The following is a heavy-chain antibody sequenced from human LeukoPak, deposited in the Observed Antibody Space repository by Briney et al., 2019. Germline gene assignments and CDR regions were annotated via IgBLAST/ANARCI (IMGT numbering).Heavy chain of an antibody. CDR2: IYYSGST. CDR1: GGSISSYY. CDR3: ARDLLNYYDSSGYQRWFDP. V-gene: IGHV4-59*01. J-gene: IGHJ5*02. Sequence: SETLSLTCTVSGGSISSYYWSWIRQPPGKGLEWIGYIYYSGSTNYNPSLKSRVTISVDTSKNQFSLKLSSMTAADTTVYYCARDLLNYYDSSGYQRWFDPWGQGTLVTVSS. D-gene: IGHD3-22*01.